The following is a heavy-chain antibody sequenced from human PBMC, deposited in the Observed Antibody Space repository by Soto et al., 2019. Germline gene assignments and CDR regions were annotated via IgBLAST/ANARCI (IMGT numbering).Heavy chain of an antibody. CDR1: GYTFTNFG. CDR3: ARGGTPIDS. J-gene: IGHJ4*02. D-gene: IGHD3-16*01. CDR2: ISAYNGNT. Sequence: QVQLVQSGAEVKKPGASVKVSCKASGYTFTNFGITWVRQAPGQGLEWMGWISAYNGNTNYAEKFQGRVTMTTDTSTSTADMELRSLGVDDTGVYDCARGGTPIDSWGQGTLVTVSS. V-gene: IGHV1-18*01.